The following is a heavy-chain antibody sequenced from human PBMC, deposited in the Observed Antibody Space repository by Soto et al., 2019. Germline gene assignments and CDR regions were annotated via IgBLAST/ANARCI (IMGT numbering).Heavy chain of an antibody. CDR3: VREWVGFDSSGYPSSYFDF. CDR2: IFYSGST. V-gene: IGHV4-30-4*01. CDR1: GGPISGDYY. Sequence: QVQLQESGPRLVRPSETLSLTCNVSGGPISGDYYWTWIRQPPGKGLEWIGYIFYSGSTYYNPSLKSRVTMSVDKSKQQFSLRLSSVTAADTAVYYCVREWVGFDSSGYPSSYFDFWGQGILVTVSS. D-gene: IGHD3-22*01. J-gene: IGHJ4*02.